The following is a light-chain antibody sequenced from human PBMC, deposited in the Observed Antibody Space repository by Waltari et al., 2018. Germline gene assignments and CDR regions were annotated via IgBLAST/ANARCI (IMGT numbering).Light chain of an antibody. CDR1: RSQVSVYGTTF. V-gene: IGKV2-30*01. J-gene: IGKJ1*01. CDR2: EVS. CDR3: VQATNWPWT. Sequence: DVVITQSPLSLPVTLGQPASISCRSSRSQVSVYGTTFLMWFHQRPGQSPRRLFYEVSNRDSGVPDRFSGSGSGTDFTLKISRVEAEDVGVYYCVQATNWPWTFGQGTKVEIK.